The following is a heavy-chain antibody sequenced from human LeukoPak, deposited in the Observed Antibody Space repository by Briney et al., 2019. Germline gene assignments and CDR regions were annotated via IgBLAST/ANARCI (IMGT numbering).Heavy chain of an antibody. D-gene: IGHD2-8*02. J-gene: IGHJ4*02. CDR2: FSGSGVNT. V-gene: IGHV3-23*01. CDR1: GFTFSSYA. Sequence: PGGSLRLSCTASGFTFSSYAMSWVRQAPGKGLEWVSTFSGSGVNTYYADSVKGRFTISRDNSKNTVYLQMNSLRAEDTAVYYCAKGDPQSVRGVYYFDYWGQGTLVTVSS. CDR3: AKGDPQSVRGVYYFDY.